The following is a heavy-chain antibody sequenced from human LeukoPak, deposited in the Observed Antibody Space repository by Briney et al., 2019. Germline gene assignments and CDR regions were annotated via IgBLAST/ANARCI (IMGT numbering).Heavy chain of an antibody. J-gene: IGHJ4*02. CDR1: GFTFSSYA. D-gene: IGHD3-10*01. Sequence: PGGSLRLSCAASGFTFSSYAMSWVRQAPGKGLEWVSATSGSCGSTYYADSVKGRFTIYRDDAKNTLYLKMNSLRAEDTAVYYCAKDRGFHYYGSGSYSAFDYWGQGTLVTVSS. V-gene: IGHV3-23*01. CDR2: TSGSCGST. CDR3: AKDRGFHYYGSGSYSAFDY.